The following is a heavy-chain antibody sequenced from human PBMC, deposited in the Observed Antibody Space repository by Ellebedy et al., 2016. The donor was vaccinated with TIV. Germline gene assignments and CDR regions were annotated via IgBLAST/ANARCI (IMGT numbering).Heavy chain of an antibody. J-gene: IGHJ5*02. CDR3: ARGFGYSSSRALVWFDP. CDR1: GFSLSNARMG. D-gene: IGHD6-13*01. V-gene: IGHV2-26*01. Sequence: SGPTLVKPTETLTLTCTVSGFSLSNARMGVSWIRQPPGKALEWLSHIFSNDEKSYSTSLKSRLTLSKEPSKSQVVLTMTNMDPVETATYYCARGFGYSSSRALVWFDPWGQGTLVTVSS. CDR2: IFSNDEK.